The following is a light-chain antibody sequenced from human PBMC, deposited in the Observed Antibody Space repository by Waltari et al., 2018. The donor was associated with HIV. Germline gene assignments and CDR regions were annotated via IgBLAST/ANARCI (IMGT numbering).Light chain of an antibody. CDR1: RSTIGSNY. Sequence: QSVLPQPPSASGTPGQRITIPSSVTRSTIGSNYVYWYQQLPGMAPTLLIYRNHQRPSGVPDRFSCSKSGTSAFLAISGLRSEDEGGYYCSTWGGSLSGPVFGGGTKLTVL. CDR2: RNH. CDR3: STWGGSLSGPV. J-gene: IGLJ3*02. V-gene: IGLV1-47*01.